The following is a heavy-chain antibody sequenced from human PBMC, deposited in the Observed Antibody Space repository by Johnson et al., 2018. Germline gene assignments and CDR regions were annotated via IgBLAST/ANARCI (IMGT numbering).Heavy chain of an antibody. V-gene: IGHV1-69*12. Sequence: QVQLVQSGAEVKKPGSSVKVSCKASGGTFSSYGISWVLQAPGQGLEWMGGFIPIFGAANYGQKFQGRVTITADESTNTAYMELSSLRSEDTAVYYCATPISAGAEYFQHWGQGTLVTVSS. CDR1: GGTFSSYG. CDR2: FIPIFGAA. CDR3: ATPISAGAEYFQH. J-gene: IGHJ1*01. D-gene: IGHD2-21*01.